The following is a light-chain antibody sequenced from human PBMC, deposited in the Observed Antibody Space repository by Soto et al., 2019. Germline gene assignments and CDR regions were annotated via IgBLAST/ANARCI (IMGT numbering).Light chain of an antibody. CDR1: QDITNY. CDR2: DAF. Sequence: DIPMTQSPSSLSASIGDNVTMTCQASQDITNYLNWYQQKAGKPPKLLIFDAFSLEEGVPSRFSGSGSGTDFTLSITSLRPEDLGTYYCQQAASLPHTFGPGTTVDVK. J-gene: IGKJ3*01. V-gene: IGKV1-33*01. CDR3: QQAASLPHT.